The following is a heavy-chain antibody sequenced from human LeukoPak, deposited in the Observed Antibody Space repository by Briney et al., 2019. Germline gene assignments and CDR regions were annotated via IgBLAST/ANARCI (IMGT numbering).Heavy chain of an antibody. Sequence: GGSLRLTCTASGFTVSGTLMDWVRQAPGKGPEWVSVIYDDDRTAYTDSVKGRFTMSRDSSMNTAYLQMNSLRPDDSAVYYCTRDRARTESWVEVFLWGLGTLVTVSS. CDR1: GFTVSGTL. J-gene: IGHJ4*02. V-gene: IGHV3-53*05. CDR2: IYDDDRT. CDR3: TRDRARTESWVEVFL.